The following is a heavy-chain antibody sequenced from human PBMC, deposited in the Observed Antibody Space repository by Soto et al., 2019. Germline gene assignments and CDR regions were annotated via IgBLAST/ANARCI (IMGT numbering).Heavy chain of an antibody. J-gene: IGHJ6*02. D-gene: IGHD3-3*01. CDR1: GYTFTSYG. V-gene: IGHV1-18*04. CDR2: ISGYNGNT. CDR3: ARDGNYGVWSGSWSHLCYYCMDV. Sequence: QVQLVQSGAEVKKPGASVKVSCKASGYTFTSYGISWVRQAPGQGLEWMGWISGYNGNTNYAHKLHGRVTMTTDTSTSTAYMELRRLRSDDTGVYYWARDGNYGVWSGSWSHLCYYCMDVWGQGTTVTVSS.